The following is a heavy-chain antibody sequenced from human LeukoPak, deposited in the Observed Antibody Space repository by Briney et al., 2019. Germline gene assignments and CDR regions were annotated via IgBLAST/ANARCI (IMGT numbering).Heavy chain of an antibody. CDR2: ISGSGDNT. J-gene: IGHJ4*02. D-gene: IGHD3-22*01. CDR1: GFTFSDYY. CDR3: ARGSCYDSSGSFYFDY. V-gene: IGHV3-23*01. Sequence: PGGSLRLSCAASGFTFSDYYMSWIRQAPGKGLEWVSGISGSGDNTYYADSVKGRFTISRDNSKNTLYVQVNSLGTEDTAAYYCARGSCYDSSGSFYFDYWGQGTLVTVSS.